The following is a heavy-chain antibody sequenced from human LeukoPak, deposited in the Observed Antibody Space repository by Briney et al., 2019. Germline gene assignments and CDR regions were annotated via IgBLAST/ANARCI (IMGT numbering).Heavy chain of an antibody. CDR3: ARKAEDVVVPAAIGDY. Sequence: NASETLSLTCTVSGGSISSSSYYWGWIRQPPGKGLEWIGSICYSGSTYYNPSLKSRVTISVDTSKNQFSLKMSSVTAADTAVYYCARKAEDVVVPAAIGDYWGQGTLVTVSS. CDR2: ICYSGST. J-gene: IGHJ4*02. V-gene: IGHV4-39*01. D-gene: IGHD2-2*02. CDR1: GGSISSSSYY.